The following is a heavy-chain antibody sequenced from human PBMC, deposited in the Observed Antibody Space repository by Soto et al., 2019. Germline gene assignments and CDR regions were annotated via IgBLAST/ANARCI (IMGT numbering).Heavy chain of an antibody. CDR1: ENTFSSYY. CDR2: IHPSGGGA. CDR3: ASIGSYYNAAFDI. D-gene: IGHD1-26*01. Sequence: ASVKVSCKASENTFSSYYLHWVRQAPGQGLEWMGMIHPSGGGATYAQKFLGRVTMTRDTSASTVYMELSSLRSEDTAVYYCASIGSYYNAAFDIWGQGTMVTVSS. J-gene: IGHJ3*02. V-gene: IGHV1-46*01.